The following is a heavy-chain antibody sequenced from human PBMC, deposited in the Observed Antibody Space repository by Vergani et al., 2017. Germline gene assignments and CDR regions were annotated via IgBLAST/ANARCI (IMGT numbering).Heavy chain of an antibody. D-gene: IGHD3-10*01. V-gene: IGHV5-51*01. J-gene: IGHJ4*02. Sequence: EVRLVQSGPEVKKPGASVKISCETSGYTFTNYWVAWVRQWPGKGLEWMGLIFPGDADTRYSPSFEGQVTISADTSTSTAYVQWPSLKASDTAVYFCARLPRGLRGMSLEYWGQGTLVTVSS. CDR1: GYTFTNYW. CDR2: IFPGDADT. CDR3: ARLPRGLRGMSLEY.